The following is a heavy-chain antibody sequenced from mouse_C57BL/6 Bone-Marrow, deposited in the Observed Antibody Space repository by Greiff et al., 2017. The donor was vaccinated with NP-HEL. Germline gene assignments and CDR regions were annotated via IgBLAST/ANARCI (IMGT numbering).Heavy chain of an antibody. D-gene: IGHD2-3*01. J-gene: IGHJ3*01. CDR2: IDPSDSYT. V-gene: IGHV1-69*01. CDR3: ARGIYDGLRGFAY. CDR1: GYTFTSYW. Sequence: QVQLKQPGAELVMPGASVKLSCKASGYTFTSYWMHWVKQRPGQGLEWIGEIDPSDSYTNYNQKFKGKSTLTVDKSSSTAYMQLSSLTSEDSAVYYCARGIYDGLRGFAYWGQGTLVTVSA.